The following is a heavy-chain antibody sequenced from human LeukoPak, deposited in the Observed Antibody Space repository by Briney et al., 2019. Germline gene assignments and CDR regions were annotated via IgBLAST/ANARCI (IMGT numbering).Heavy chain of an antibody. Sequence: SETLSLTCAVYGGSFSGYYWSWIRQPPGKGLEWIGEINHSGSTNYNPSLKSRVTISVDTSKNQFSLKLSSVTAADTAVYYCARAPYYDLWSGYYYFDYWGQGTLVTVSS. J-gene: IGHJ4*02. CDR1: GGSFSGYY. V-gene: IGHV4-34*01. CDR2: INHSGST. CDR3: ARAPYYDLWSGYYYFDY. D-gene: IGHD3-3*01.